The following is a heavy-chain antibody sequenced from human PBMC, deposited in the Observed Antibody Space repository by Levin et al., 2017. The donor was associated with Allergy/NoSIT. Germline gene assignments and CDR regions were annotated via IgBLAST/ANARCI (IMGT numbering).Heavy chain of an antibody. CDR1: GASINNYY. CDR2: VHYSRST. J-gene: IGHJ3*02. Sequence: SETLSLTCTVSGASINNYYWSWIRQPPGKGLEYIGYVHYSRSTNYNPSLKSRVTISVDTSKSQFSLRLSSVTAADTAVYYCARGLGGIRGVIQDIWGQGTIVTVSS. V-gene: IGHV4-59*01. CDR3: ARGLGGIRGVIQDI. D-gene: IGHD3-10*01.